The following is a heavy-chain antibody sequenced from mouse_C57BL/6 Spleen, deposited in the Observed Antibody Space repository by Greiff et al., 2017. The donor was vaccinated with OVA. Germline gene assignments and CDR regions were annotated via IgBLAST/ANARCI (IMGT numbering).Heavy chain of an antibody. D-gene: IGHD1-1*01. V-gene: IGHV1-74*01. Sequence: QVQLQQPGAELVKPGASVKVSCKASGYTFTSYWMHWVRQRPGQGLEWIGRIHPSGSDTYYHQKFKGKATLSVDKSSSTAYMQLSSLTSEDSAVYYCAMAYGSSSFAYWGQGILVTVSA. CDR1: GYTFTSYW. J-gene: IGHJ3*01. CDR2: IHPSGSDT. CDR3: AMAYGSSSFAY.